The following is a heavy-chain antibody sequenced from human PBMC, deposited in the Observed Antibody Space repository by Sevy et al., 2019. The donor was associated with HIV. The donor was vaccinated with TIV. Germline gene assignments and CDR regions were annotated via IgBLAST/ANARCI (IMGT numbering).Heavy chain of an antibody. J-gene: IGHJ4*02. CDR3: ARGVYDGSSLTFDY. CDR1: GGSISSYY. D-gene: IGHD2-15*01. V-gene: IGHV4-4*07. CDR2: IYTSGST. Sequence: SETLSLTCTVSGGSISSYYWSWIRQPAGKGLEWIGRIYTSGSTNYNPSLKSRLTMSVDTSKNQFSLKLSSVTAADTAVYYCARGVYDGSSLTFDYWGQGTLVTVSS.